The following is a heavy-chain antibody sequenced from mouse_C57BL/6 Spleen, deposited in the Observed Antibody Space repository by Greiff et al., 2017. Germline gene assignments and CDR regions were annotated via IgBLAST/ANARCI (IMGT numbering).Heavy chain of an antibody. J-gene: IGHJ2*01. CDR3: ARKGVYYGRGFDY. Sequence: QVQLQQPGAELVKPGASVKLSCKASGYTFTSYWMQWVKQRPGQGLEWIGEIDPSDSYTNYNQKFKGKATLTVDTSSSTAYMQLSSLTSEDSAVYYCARKGVYYGRGFDYWGQGTTLTVSS. CDR2: IDPSDSYT. D-gene: IGHD1-1*01. CDR1: GYTFTSYW. V-gene: IGHV1-50*01.